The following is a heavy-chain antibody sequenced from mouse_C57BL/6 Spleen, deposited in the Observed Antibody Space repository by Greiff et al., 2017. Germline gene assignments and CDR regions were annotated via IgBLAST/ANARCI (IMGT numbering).Heavy chain of an antibody. CDR2: INPSTGGT. V-gene: IGHV1-42*01. D-gene: IGHD2-1*01. Sequence: VQLQQSGPELVKPGASVKISCKASGYSFTGYYMNWVKQSPEKSLEWIGEINPSTGGTTYNKKFKAKATLTVDKSSSTAYMQLKSLTSEDSAVYYCAIYGNYVGFAYGGQGTLVTVSA. CDR3: AIYGNYVGFAY. CDR1: GYSFTGYY. J-gene: IGHJ3*01.